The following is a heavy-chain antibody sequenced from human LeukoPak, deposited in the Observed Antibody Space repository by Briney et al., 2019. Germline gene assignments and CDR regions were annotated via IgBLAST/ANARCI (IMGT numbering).Heavy chain of an antibody. D-gene: IGHD5-18*01. CDR3: AREPTAMIL. CDR1: GFTFSIYS. Sequence: GGSLRLSCAASGFTFSIYSMNWVRQTPGKGLEWVSSISSSSTYIYYADSVKGRFTIPRDNAKNSLYLQMNSLRAEDTAVYYCAREPTAMILWGQGTLVTVSS. CDR2: ISSSSTYI. J-gene: IGHJ4*02. V-gene: IGHV3-21*01.